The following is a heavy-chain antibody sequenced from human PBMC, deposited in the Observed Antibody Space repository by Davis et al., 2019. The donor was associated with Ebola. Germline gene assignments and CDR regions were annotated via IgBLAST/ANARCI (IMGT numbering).Heavy chain of an antibody. CDR1: GYTFTTYD. V-gene: IGHV1-8*01. CDR2: MNPKTGNT. Sequence: AASVKVSCKASGYTFTTYDINWVRQATGQGLEWMGWMNPKTGNTGYAQKFQGRVTMTRDTSTSTVYMELSSLRSEDTAVYYCARDYYYGSGSYYRPLGYWGQGTLVTVSS. J-gene: IGHJ4*02. D-gene: IGHD3-10*01. CDR3: ARDYYYGSGSYYRPLGY.